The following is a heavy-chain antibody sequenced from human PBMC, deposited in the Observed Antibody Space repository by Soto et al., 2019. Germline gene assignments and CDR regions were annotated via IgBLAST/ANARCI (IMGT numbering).Heavy chain of an antibody. J-gene: IGHJ5*02. CDR2: IVVGSGNT. Sequence: ASVKVSCKASGFTFTSSAVQWVRQARGQRLEWIGWIVVGSGNTNYAQKFQERVTITRDMSTSTAYMELSSLRSEDTAVYYCAARPYCSSTSCFRSWFDPWGQGTLVTVSS. CDR1: GFTFTSSA. CDR3: AARPYCSSTSCFRSWFDP. D-gene: IGHD2-2*01. V-gene: IGHV1-58*01.